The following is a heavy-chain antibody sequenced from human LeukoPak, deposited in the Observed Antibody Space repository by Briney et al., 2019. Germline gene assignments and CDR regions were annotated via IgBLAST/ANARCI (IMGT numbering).Heavy chain of an antibody. CDR2: INWNSDSI. CDR1: GFTFDDYA. D-gene: IGHD3-22*01. CDR3: ARDWGGHYYDSSGYPDFDY. J-gene: IGHJ4*02. Sequence: GGSLRLSCAASGFTFDDYAMHWVRQVPGKGLEWVSGINWNSDSIGYADSVKGRFTTSRDNAKNSLYLQMNSLRAEDTAVYYCARDWGGHYYDSSGYPDFDYWGQGTLVTVSS. V-gene: IGHV3-9*01.